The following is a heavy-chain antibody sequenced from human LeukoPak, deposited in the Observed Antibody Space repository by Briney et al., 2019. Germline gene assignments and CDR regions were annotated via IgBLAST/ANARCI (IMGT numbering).Heavy chain of an antibody. V-gene: IGHV4-39*01. CDR1: GGSISSSSYY. Sequence: PSETLSLTCTVSGGSISSSSYYWGWIRQPPGKGLEWIGSIYYSGSTYDNPSLKSQVTISVETSKNQSYLKLSSVTAADTAVYYCARLSGSYRGDYFDYWGQGTLVTVSS. D-gene: IGHD1-26*01. CDR2: IYYSGST. CDR3: ARLSGSYRGDYFDY. J-gene: IGHJ4*02.